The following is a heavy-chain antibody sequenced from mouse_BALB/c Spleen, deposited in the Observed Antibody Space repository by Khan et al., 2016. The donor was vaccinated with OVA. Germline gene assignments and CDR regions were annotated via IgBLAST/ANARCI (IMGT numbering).Heavy chain of an antibody. Sequence: QIQLVQSGPELKKPGETVKISCKASGYTFTKSGMNWVKQAPGKGLKWMGWINTYTGEPTYAEDFKGRFAFSLETSDSTAYLQINNLKTEDTATYFCARPPYLSYFMDNWGQGTSVTVSS. D-gene: IGHD2-10*01. CDR3: ARPPYLSYFMDN. V-gene: IGHV9-3-1*01. CDR2: INTYTGEP. CDR1: GYTFTKSG. J-gene: IGHJ4*01.